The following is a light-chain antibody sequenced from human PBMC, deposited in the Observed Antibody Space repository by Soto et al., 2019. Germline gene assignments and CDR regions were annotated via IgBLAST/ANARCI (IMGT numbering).Light chain of an antibody. V-gene: IGKV1-12*01. Sequence: DIQMTQSPSSVSASVGDRVTITCRASQGLGVWLGWYQQKPGKAPQLLIFGASGLQSGVPSRFSGSRSGTDFTLTISSLQPEDFATYYCQQAYSFPLTFGGGTKVDIK. J-gene: IGKJ4*01. CDR3: QQAYSFPLT. CDR1: QGLGVW. CDR2: GAS.